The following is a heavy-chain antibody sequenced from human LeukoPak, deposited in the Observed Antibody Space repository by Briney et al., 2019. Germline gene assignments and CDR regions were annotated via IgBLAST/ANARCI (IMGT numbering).Heavy chain of an antibody. Sequence: PSETLSLTCTVSSGSISSGDYYWSWIRQPPRKNREWIGYIYYNGDTHYNSSLESRVTISVDTSKNQFSPKLSSVTAADTAVYYCARDRASTRSGSYFDYWGQGTLVTVSS. D-gene: IGHD1-26*01. V-gene: IGHV4-30-4*08. CDR2: IYYNGDT. CDR3: ARDRASTRSGSYFDY. CDR1: SGSISSGDYY. J-gene: IGHJ4*02.